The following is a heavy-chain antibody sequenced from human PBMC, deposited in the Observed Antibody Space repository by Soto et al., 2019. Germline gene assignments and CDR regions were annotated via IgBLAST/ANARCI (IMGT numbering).Heavy chain of an antibody. D-gene: IGHD4-17*01. CDR3: SRVKDYGATGWFDP. CDR2: IRSKAHGGTT. CDR1: GFTFGDYG. V-gene: IGHV3-49*03. J-gene: IGHJ5*02. Sequence: EVQVVESGGGLVQPGRSLRLSCTGSGFTFGDYGLSWFRQAPGKGLEWVSFIRSKAHGGTTEYAASVKGRFTISRDDSKSIAYLQMNSQKSEDTAVYYCSRVKDYGATGWFDPWGQGTLVTVSS.